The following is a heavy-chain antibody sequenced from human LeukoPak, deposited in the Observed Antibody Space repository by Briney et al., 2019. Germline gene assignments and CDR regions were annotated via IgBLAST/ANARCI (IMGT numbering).Heavy chain of an antibody. Sequence: GGSLRLSCAASGFTFSSYAMSWVRQAPGKGLEWVSAISGSGGSTYYADSVKGRFIISRDNSKNTLYLQMNSLRAEDTAVYYCAKKDCSSTSCYGAFDIWGQGTMVTVSS. J-gene: IGHJ3*02. V-gene: IGHV3-23*01. CDR3: AKKDCSSTSCYGAFDI. CDR1: GFTFSSYA. CDR2: ISGSGGST. D-gene: IGHD2-2*01.